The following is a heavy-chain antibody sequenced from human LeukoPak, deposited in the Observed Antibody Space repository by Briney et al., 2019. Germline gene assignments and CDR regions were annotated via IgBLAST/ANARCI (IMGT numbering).Heavy chain of an antibody. Sequence: GGSLRLSCAASGFTFTSYAMNWVRQAPGEGLEWVSTALSSGGYTYYADSVKGRFTISRDPSTNTLFLQMDSLRAEDTAVYFCAKIRWSPYYFDYWGQGALVTVSS. CDR3: AKIRWSPYYFDY. J-gene: IGHJ4*02. CDR1: GFTFTSYA. V-gene: IGHV3-23*01. CDR2: ALSSGGYT. D-gene: IGHD4-23*01.